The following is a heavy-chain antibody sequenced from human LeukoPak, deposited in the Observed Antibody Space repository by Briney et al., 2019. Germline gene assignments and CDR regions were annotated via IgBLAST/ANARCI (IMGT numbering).Heavy chain of an antibody. CDR3: ARGTGSYYGHFDY. CDR2: ISSSTSGYTI. CDR1: GFTFSNYR. Sequence: GGSLRLSCAASGFTFSNYRMHWVRQAPGQGLAWVSYISSSTSGYTIYYADSVRRRFTISRDNAKNSLYLQMNSLRAEDTAVYYCARGTGSYYGHFDYWGQGTLVTASS. J-gene: IGHJ4*02. D-gene: IGHD1-26*01. V-gene: IGHV3-48*01.